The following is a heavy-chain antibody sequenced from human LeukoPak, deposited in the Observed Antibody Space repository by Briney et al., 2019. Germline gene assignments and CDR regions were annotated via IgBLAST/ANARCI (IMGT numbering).Heavy chain of an antibody. J-gene: IGHJ6*03. CDR3: ARDLGYCSSTSCYNIGYYYYMDV. V-gene: IGHV4-59*01. D-gene: IGHD2-2*03. CDR2: IYYSGST. Sequence: SETLSLTCTVSGGSISSYYWSWIRQPPGKGLEWIGYIYYSGSTNYNPSLKSRVTISVDTSKNQFSLKLSSVTAADTAVYYCARDLGYCSSTSCYNIGYYYYMDVWGKGTTVTISS. CDR1: GGSISSYY.